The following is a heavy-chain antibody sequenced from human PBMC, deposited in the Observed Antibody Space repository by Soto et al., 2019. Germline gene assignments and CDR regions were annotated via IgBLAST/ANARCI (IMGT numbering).Heavy chain of an antibody. D-gene: IGHD1-20*01. V-gene: IGHV3-64D*08. CDR1: GFSFSNYA. J-gene: IGHJ6*02. CDR2: INLYGSST. Sequence: PGGSLRLSCSASGFSFSNYAMHWVRQAPGKGPEYVAVINLYGSSTYYADSVKGRFTISRDNSKNTLYLQMSSLRTDDTAVYYYVKDRTLNWNHPGMDVWGQGTTVTVSS. CDR3: VKDRTLNWNHPGMDV.